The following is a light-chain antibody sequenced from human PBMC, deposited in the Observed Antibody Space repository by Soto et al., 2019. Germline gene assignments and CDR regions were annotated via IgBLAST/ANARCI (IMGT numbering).Light chain of an antibody. J-gene: IGKJ1*01. Sequence: EIVLTQSPGTLSLSPGERATLSCRASQSVSSSYLARYQQKPGQAPRLLIYGASSRATGIHDRFSGSGSGTDFTIAISRMEPEDFAVYYCQQYGSSPSTFGQGTKVEI. CDR2: GAS. CDR3: QQYGSSPST. CDR1: QSVSSSY. V-gene: IGKV3-20*01.